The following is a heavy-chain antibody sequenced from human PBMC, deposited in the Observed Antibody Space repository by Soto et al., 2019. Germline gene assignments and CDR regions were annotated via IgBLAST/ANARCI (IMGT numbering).Heavy chain of an antibody. D-gene: IGHD2-2*01. Sequence: QVQLQESGPGLVKPSQTLSLTCTVSGGSISSGGYYWSWIRQHPGKGLEWIGYIYYSGSTYYNPSLKSRVTISVDTSKNQFSLKLSSVTAADTAGYYCARAIVVVPALNWFDPWGQGTLVTVSS. CDR3: ARAIVVVPALNWFDP. CDR2: IYYSGST. J-gene: IGHJ5*02. V-gene: IGHV4-31*03. CDR1: GGSISSGGYY.